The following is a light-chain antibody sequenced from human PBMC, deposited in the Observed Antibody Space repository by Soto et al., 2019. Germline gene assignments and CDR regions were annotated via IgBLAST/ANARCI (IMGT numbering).Light chain of an antibody. V-gene: IGLV2-14*01. CDR1: SSDVGGYNY. J-gene: IGLJ1*01. Sequence: QSVLTQPASVSGSPGQSITISCTGTSSDVGGYNYVSWYQQHLGKAPKLIIYDVSNRPSGVSDRFSGSKSGNTASLTISGLQAEDEADYYCGSYTSSSTPWVFGTGTKVTVL. CDR2: DVS. CDR3: GSYTSSSTPWV.